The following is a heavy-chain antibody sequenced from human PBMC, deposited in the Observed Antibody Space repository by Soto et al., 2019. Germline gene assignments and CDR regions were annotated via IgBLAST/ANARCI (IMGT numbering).Heavy chain of an antibody. J-gene: IGHJ6*02. Sequence: QVQLVQSGAEVKKPGSSVKVSCKASGGTFSSYAISWVRQAPGQGLEWMGGIIPIFGTANYAQKFQGRVTITAGESTSTAYMELSSLRSEDTAVYYCARGTLITMVRGVRFEGSVVYYYGMDVWGQGTTVTVSS. CDR1: GGTFSSYA. CDR3: ARGTLITMVRGVRFEGSVVYYYGMDV. V-gene: IGHV1-69*01. D-gene: IGHD3-10*01. CDR2: IIPIFGTA.